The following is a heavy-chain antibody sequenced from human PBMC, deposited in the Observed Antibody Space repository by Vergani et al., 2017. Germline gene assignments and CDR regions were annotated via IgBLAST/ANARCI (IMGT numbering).Heavy chain of an antibody. V-gene: IGHV3-53*02. D-gene: IGHD5-18*01. CDR2: IYSGGST. CDR3: ARGYSYGTAGFDY. Sequence: EVQLVETGGGLIQPGGSLRLSCAASGFTVSSNYMSWVRQAPWKGLEWVSVIYSGGSTYYADSVKGRFTISRDNSKNTLYLQMNSLRAEDTAVYYCARGYSYGTAGFDYWGQGTLVTVSS. CDR1: GFTVSSNY. J-gene: IGHJ4*02.